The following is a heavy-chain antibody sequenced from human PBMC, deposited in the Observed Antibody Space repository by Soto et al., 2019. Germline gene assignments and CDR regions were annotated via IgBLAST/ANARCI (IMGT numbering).Heavy chain of an antibody. D-gene: IGHD3-22*01. J-gene: IGHJ3*02. V-gene: IGHV3-33*01. Sequence: QVQLVESGGGVVQPGTSLRLSCAASGFSFSSYGMHWVRQAPGKGLEWVAVIWYDGSNEDYADSVKGRFAISRDNSKNMLYLQMNSLRADDTAVYYCARDRDYYDNSGYALDIWGQGTVVTVSS. CDR2: IWYDGSNE. CDR3: ARDRDYYDNSGYALDI. CDR1: GFSFSSYG.